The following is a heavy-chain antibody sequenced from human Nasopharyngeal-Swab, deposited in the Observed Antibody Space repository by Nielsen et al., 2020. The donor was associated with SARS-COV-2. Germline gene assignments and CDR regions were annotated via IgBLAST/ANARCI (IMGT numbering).Heavy chain of an antibody. CDR3: ASLAVVTPVPADY. CDR1: GFTFSDYY. J-gene: IGHJ4*02. D-gene: IGHD4-23*01. V-gene: IGHV3-11*04. CDR2: ISSSGSTI. Sequence: GESLKISCAASGFTFSDYYMSWIRQAPGKGLEWVSYISSSGSTIYYADSVKGRFTISRDNAKNSLYLQMNSLRAEDTAVCYCASLAVVTPVPADYWGQGTLVTVSS.